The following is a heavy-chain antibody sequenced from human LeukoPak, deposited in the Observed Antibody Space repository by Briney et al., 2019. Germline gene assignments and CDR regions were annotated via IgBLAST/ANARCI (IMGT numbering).Heavy chain of an antibody. D-gene: IGHD3-3*01. V-gene: IGHV3-33*01. CDR1: GFTFSSYG. CDR2: IWYDGSNK. CDR3: ARDLTIFGVVIKYYFDY. J-gene: IGHJ4*02. Sequence: GRSLRLSCAASGFTFSSYGMHWVRQAPGKGLEWVAVIWYDGSNKYYADSVKGRFTISRDNSKNTLYLQMNSLRAEDTAVYYCARDLTIFGVVIKYYFDYWGQGTLVTVSS.